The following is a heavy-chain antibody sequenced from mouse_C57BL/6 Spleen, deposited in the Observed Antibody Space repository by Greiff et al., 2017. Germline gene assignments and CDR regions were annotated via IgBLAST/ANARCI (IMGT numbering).Heavy chain of an antibody. CDR1: GFTFPSYW. D-gene: IGHD2-4*01. J-gene: IGHJ2*01. Sequence: QVQLQQPGAELVKPGASVKVSCKASGFTFPSYWMHWVKQRPGQGLVWIGRIHPSDRDTNSNQKFKGKANLTVDKYTSTAYMQLSSLTSEEAAVYYCAIGGDDCDDYFDYWGQGTTVTVSA. CDR3: AIGGDDCDDYFDY. V-gene: IGHV1-74*01. CDR2: IHPSDRDT.